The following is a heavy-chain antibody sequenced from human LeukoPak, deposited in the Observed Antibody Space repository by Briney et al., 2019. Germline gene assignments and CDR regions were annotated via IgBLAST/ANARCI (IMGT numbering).Heavy chain of an antibody. Sequence: GGSLRLSCAASGLTFSSYGMHWVRQAPGKGLEWVAVISYDGSNKYYADSVKGRFTISRDNSKNTLYLQMNSLRAEDTAVYYCAKDGGTQYSLDYWGQGTLVTVSS. CDR1: GLTFSSYG. CDR3: AKDGGTQYSLDY. J-gene: IGHJ4*02. D-gene: IGHD5-18*01. CDR2: ISYDGSNK. V-gene: IGHV3-30*18.